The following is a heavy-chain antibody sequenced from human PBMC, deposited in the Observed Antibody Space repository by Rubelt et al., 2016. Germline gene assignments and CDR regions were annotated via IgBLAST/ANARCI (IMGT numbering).Heavy chain of an antibody. CDR2: IYYSGST. D-gene: IGHD3-10*01. J-gene: IGHJ3*02. Sequence: QVQLQQWGAGVLKPSETLSLTCSVNARSFSGYYWTWIRQPPGKGLEWIGYIYYSGSTNYSPSLKSRVTISVDTSRNQFSRSRGFVTASDAALYYCARHGAGSGPGKIGGQGTMVTVSA. CDR3: ARHGAGSGPGKI. V-gene: IGHV4-59*08. CDR1: ARSFSGYY.